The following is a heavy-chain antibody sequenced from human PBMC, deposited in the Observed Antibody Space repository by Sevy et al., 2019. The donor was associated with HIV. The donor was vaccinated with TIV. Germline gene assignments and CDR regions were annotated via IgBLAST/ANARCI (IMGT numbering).Heavy chain of an antibody. V-gene: IGHV6-1*01. CDR2: TYYRSKWYN. Sequence: SQTLSLTCAISGDSVSSNSAAWNWIRQSPSRGLEWLGRTYYRSKWYNDYAVSVKSRITINPDTSKNQFSLQLNSVTPEDTAVYYYARAGDYVWGSYRFDAFDIWGQGTMVTVSS. J-gene: IGHJ3*02. CDR1: GDSVSSNSAA. CDR3: ARAGDYVWGSYRFDAFDI. D-gene: IGHD3-16*02.